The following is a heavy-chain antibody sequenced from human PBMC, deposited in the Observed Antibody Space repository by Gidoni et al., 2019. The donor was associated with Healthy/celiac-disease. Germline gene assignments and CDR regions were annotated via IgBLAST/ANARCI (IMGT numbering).Heavy chain of an antibody. CDR1: AGFFSGYY. CDR3: AIGYGDYLEYFQH. CDR2: INHSGST. Sequence: VQIQQWGAGLLKPSATLSLTCAAYAGFFSGYYWSWIRQPPGKGLEWIGEINHSGSTNYNPALKSRVTISVDTSKNQFSLNLSSVTAADTAVYYCAIGYGDYLEYFQHWGQGTLVTVSS. J-gene: IGHJ1*01. V-gene: IGHV4-34*01. D-gene: IGHD4-17*01.